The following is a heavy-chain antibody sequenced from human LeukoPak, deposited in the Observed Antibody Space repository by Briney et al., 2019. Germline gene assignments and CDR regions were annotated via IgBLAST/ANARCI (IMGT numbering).Heavy chain of an antibody. Sequence: SETLSLTCTVSGDSISSYYWSWIRQPPGKGLEWIGYIYDSGKTNYNASLISRVTISVDTSKNQFSLKLTSVTPADTAVYYCARGGGTLDYWGQGTLVTLSS. CDR1: GDSISSYY. CDR2: IYDSGKT. J-gene: IGHJ4*02. V-gene: IGHV4-59*01. CDR3: ARGGGTLDY. D-gene: IGHD3-16*01.